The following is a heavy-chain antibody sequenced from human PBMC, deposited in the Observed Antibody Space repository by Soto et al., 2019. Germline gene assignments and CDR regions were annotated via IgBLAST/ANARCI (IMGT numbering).Heavy chain of an antibody. CDR2: IIPILGIA. D-gene: IGHD2-2*01. Sequence: ASVKVSCKASGGTFSSYTISWVRQAPGQGLEWMGRIIPILGIANYAQKFQGRVTITADKSTSTAYMELSSLRSEDTAVYYCARDQFGCLGYCSSTRTYAFDIWGQGTMVTVSS. CDR1: GGTFSSYT. CDR3: ARDQFGCLGYCSSTRTYAFDI. J-gene: IGHJ3*02. V-gene: IGHV1-69*04.